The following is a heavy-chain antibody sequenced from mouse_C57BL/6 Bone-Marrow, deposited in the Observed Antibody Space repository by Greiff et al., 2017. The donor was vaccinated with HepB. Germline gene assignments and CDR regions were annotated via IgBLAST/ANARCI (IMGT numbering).Heavy chain of an antibody. J-gene: IGHJ3*01. CDR2: IRLKSDNYAT. V-gene: IGHV6-3*01. CDR3: LGTAGIAY. Sequence: EVLLVESGGGLVQPGGSMKLSCVASGFTFSNYWMNWVRQSPEKGLEWVAQIRLKSDNYATPYAESVKGRFTISRDDSKRSVYLQMNNLRAEDTGIYYCLGTAGIAYWGQGTLVTVSA. CDR1: GFTFSNYW.